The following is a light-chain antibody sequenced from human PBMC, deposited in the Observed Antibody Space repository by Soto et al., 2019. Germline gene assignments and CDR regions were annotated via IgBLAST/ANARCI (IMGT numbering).Light chain of an antibody. Sequence: ENVLTQSPGTLSLSPGERVTLSCRASQSVSSSYLAWYQQKSGQAPRLLVYGASIRAIGIPDRFSGSGSGTDFTLTSSGLEPEDFAVYYCQQYGSSYTFGQGTKLEIK. J-gene: IGKJ2*01. CDR1: QSVSSSY. CDR3: QQYGSSYT. CDR2: GAS. V-gene: IGKV3-20*01.